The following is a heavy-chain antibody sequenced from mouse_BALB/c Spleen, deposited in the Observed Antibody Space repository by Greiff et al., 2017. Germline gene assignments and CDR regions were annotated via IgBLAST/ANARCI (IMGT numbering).Heavy chain of an antibody. CDR2: ISSGGSYT. D-gene: IGHD2-10*02. J-gene: IGHJ4*01. Sequence: EVQVVESGGGLVKPGGSLKLSCAASGFTFSSYAMSWVRQSPEKRLEWVAEISSGGSYTYYPDTVTGRFTISRDNAKNTLYLEMSSLRSEDTAMYYCARDKYGNYGGAMDYWGQGTSVTVSS. V-gene: IGHV5-9-4*01. CDR1: GFTFSSYA. CDR3: ARDKYGNYGGAMDY.